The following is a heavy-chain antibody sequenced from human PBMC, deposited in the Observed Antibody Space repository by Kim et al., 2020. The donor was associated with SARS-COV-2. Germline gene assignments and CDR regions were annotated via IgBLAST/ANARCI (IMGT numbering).Heavy chain of an antibody. D-gene: IGHD6-13*01. J-gene: IGHJ4*02. Sequence: GGSLRLSCAASGFTLSTYWMSWVRQAPGKGLEWVASIKQDGTEKYYVESVKGRFTISRDNAENSLYLQMNSLRAEDTAMYFCARETGTWYILYFDYWGQGMVVTVSS. CDR3: ARETGTWYILYFDY. CDR2: IKQDGTEK. V-gene: IGHV3-7*01. CDR1: GFTLSTYW.